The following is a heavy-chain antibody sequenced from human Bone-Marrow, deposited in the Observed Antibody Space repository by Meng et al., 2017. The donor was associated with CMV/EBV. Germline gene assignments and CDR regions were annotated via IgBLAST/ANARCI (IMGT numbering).Heavy chain of an antibody. CDR1: GGSFSGYY. CDR3: ARASYYDFWSGNYGMDV. CDR2: INHSGST. Sequence: ESLKISCAVYGGSFSGYYWSWIRQPPGKGLEWIGEINHSGSTNYNPSLKSRVTISVDTSKNQFSLKLSSVTAADTAVYYCARASYYDFWSGNYGMDVWGQGTTVTVSS. J-gene: IGHJ6*02. V-gene: IGHV4-34*01. D-gene: IGHD3-3*01.